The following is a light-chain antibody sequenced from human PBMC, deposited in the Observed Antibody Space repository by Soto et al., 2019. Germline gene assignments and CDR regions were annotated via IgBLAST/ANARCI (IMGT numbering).Light chain of an antibody. CDR2: DNN. Sequence: QAVVTQPPSVSAAPGQKVTISCSGSSSNIGNNFASWYQQLPGTAPKLLIYDNNKRPSGSPGRFSGSKSGTSATLGITGLQTGDEDAYFCGTWDTSRGAVVFGGGTKLTVL. CDR1: SSNIGNNF. V-gene: IGLV1-51*01. CDR3: GTWDTSRGAVV. J-gene: IGLJ2*01.